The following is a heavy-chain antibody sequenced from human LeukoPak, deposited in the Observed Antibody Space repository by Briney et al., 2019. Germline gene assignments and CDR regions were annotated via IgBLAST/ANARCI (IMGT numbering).Heavy chain of an antibody. CDR2: IYYSGSA. CDR1: GGSISSYH. Sequence: SETLSLTCTVSGGSISSYHWSWIRQPPGKGLEWIGYIYYSGSANYNPSLKSRVTISVDTSKNQFSLKLTSVTAADTAVYYCARHGYCSGGSCYWDYWGQGTLVTVSS. V-gene: IGHV4-59*01. J-gene: IGHJ4*02. D-gene: IGHD2-15*01. CDR3: ARHGYCSGGSCYWDY.